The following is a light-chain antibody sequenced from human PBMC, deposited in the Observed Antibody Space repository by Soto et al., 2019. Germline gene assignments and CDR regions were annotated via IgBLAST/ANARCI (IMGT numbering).Light chain of an antibody. Sequence: QSVLTQPPSASGTPGQRVTISCSGSSSNIGSNYIYWYQQLPGTAPKLLIYRNNQRPSGFPDRFSGSKSGTSASLAISGLRSEDEADYYCVAWDDSLSGWVFGGGTKVTVL. J-gene: IGLJ3*02. V-gene: IGLV1-47*01. CDR1: SSNIGSNY. CDR3: VAWDDSLSGWV. CDR2: RNN.